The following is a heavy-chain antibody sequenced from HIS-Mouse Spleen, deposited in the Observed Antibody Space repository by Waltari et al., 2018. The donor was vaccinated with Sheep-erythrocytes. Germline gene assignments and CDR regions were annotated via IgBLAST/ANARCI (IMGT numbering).Heavy chain of an antibody. CDR3: ARDPKYYDFWSGYYKDYYGMDV. J-gene: IGHJ6*02. D-gene: IGHD3-3*01. Sequence: AASVKGRFTISRDNAKHPLYLQMNSLRAEDTAVYYCARDPKYYDFWSGYYKDYYGMDVWGQGTTVTVSS. V-gene: IGHV3-21*01.